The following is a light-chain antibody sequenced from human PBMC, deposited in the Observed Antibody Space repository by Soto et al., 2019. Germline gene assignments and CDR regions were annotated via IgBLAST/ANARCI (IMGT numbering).Light chain of an antibody. Sequence: QPVLTQPPSASGTPGQRVTISCSGSSSNIGTNTVIWYQQLPGAAPKILIYSDNQQPSAVPDRFAGSMSCTSASLAISGLQSEDEADYYCAAWDVSLVVFGGGTKLTVL. CDR1: SSNIGTNT. J-gene: IGLJ2*01. CDR2: SDN. CDR3: AAWDVSLVV. V-gene: IGLV1-44*01.